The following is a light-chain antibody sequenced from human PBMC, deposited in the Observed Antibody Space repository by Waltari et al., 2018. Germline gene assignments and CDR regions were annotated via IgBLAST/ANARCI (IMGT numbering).Light chain of an antibody. Sequence: QSVLTQPPSASDTPGQRVTMSCSGSSSNLGGNYVYWYQQLPGTAPKLLIYRNNQRPSGVPDRFSGSKSGTSASLAISGLRSEDEADYYCAAWDDSLSGPVFGGGTKLTVL. CDR2: RNN. CDR3: AAWDDSLSGPV. J-gene: IGLJ2*01. CDR1: SSNLGGNY. V-gene: IGLV1-47*01.